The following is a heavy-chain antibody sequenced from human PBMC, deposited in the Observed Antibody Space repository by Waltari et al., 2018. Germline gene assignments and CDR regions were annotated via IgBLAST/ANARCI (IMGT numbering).Heavy chain of an antibody. Sequence: EVQLVESGGGLVKTGGTLGLSCVASGFTFRHTGTSLVLQAPGTGLEWVRRIRRKTDGETTQYAAPLKDTCSIAREDSKNTVYLQMKSRTTVDTAVYYCDTRPEWSWATFDIWGQGRMVTVSS. V-gene: IGHV3-15*01. D-gene: IGHD3-3*01. CDR3: DTRPEWSWATFDI. CDR2: IRRKTDGETT. J-gene: IGHJ3*02. CDR1: GFTFRHTG.